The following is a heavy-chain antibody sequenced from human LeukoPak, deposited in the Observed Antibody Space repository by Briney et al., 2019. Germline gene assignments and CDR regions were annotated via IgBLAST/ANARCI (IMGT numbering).Heavy chain of an antibody. D-gene: IGHD5-18*01. J-gene: IGHJ4*02. CDR2: IYYSGST. CDR1: GGSISSYY. Sequence: ASETLSLTCTVPGGSISSYYWSWIRQPPGKGLEWIGYIYYSGSTNYNPSLKSRVTISVDTSKNQFSLKLSSVTATDTAVYYCARAGRVGYSYGAPFDYWGQGTLVTVSS. V-gene: IGHV4-59*01. CDR3: ARAGRVGYSYGAPFDY.